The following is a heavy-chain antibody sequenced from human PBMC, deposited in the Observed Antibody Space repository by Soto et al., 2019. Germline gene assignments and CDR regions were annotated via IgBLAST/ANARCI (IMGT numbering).Heavy chain of an antibody. J-gene: IGHJ4*02. V-gene: IGHV3-30*18. Sequence: ESGGGVVQPGRSLRLSCAASGFTFSSYGMHWVRQAPGKGLEWVAVISYDGSNKYYADSVKGRFTISRDNSKNTLYLQMNSLRAEDTAVYYCAKGGHYYGSGSSRSLSYWGQGTLVTVSS. CDR3: AKGGHYYGSGSSRSLSY. CDR2: ISYDGSNK. D-gene: IGHD3-10*01. CDR1: GFTFSSYG.